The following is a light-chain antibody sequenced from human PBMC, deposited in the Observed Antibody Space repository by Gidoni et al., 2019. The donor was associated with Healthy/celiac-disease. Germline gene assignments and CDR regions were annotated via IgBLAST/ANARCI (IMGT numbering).Light chain of an antibody. Sequence: EIVMTQSPATLSVSPGERATLSCRASQSVSSNLAWYQQKPGQAPRLLIYGSSPRATGIPARFSGSGSWTEFTLTISRLPFEDFAVYYCQQYNNWWTFGQGTKVEIK. V-gene: IGKV3-15*01. CDR3: QQYNNWWT. J-gene: IGKJ1*01. CDR2: GSS. CDR1: QSVSSN.